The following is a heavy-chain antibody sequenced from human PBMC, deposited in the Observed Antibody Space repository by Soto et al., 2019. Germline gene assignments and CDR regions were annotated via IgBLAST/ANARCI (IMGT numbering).Heavy chain of an antibody. CDR3: ARGSSNAFDI. CDR2: IKPDGSDK. CDR1: GFSFYNYW. Sequence: EVQLVESGGGLVQPGESLRLSCAASGFSFYNYWMNWVRQAPGKGPEWVANIKPDGSDKNYVDSVKGRFTISRDNAKNSLFLQMNSLRAEDTAVYYCARGSSNAFDIWGHGTMVTVSS. J-gene: IGHJ3*02. V-gene: IGHV3-7*02.